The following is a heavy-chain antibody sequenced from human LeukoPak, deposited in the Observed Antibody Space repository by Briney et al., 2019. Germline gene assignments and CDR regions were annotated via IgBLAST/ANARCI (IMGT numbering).Heavy chain of an antibody. CDR1: GDSISGSTNY. CDR2: IDQSGDT. CDR3: ASLKLVAARVYWFDP. V-gene: IGHV4-39*01. D-gene: IGHD2-21*02. Sequence: SETLSLTCTVSGDSISGSTNYWGWIRQPPGKGLEWIGSIDQSGDTYYNPSLKSRVTISVDTSKNQFSLKLSSVTATDAAVYYCASLKLVAARVYWFDPWGQGTLVTVSS. J-gene: IGHJ5*02.